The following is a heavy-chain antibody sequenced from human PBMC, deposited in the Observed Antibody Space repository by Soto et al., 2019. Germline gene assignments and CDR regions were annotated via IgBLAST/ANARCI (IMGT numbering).Heavy chain of an antibody. Sequence: ASVKVSCKASGYTFTSYYMHWVRQAPGQGLEWMGIINPSGGSTSYAQKFQGRVTMTRGTSTSTVYMELSSLRSEDTAVYYCARAIDYYDSSGYYPGGNWFDPWGQGTLVTVSS. V-gene: IGHV1-46*01. CDR1: GYTFTSYY. CDR3: ARAIDYYDSSGYYPGGNWFDP. J-gene: IGHJ5*02. D-gene: IGHD3-22*01. CDR2: INPSGGST.